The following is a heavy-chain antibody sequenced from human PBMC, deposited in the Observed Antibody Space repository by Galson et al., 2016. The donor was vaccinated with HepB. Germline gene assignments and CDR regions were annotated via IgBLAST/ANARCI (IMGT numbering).Heavy chain of an antibody. CDR3: AKDLAGSSPYYDGMDV. CDR2: ISAAATNT. V-gene: IGHV3-23*01. D-gene: IGHD7-27*01. J-gene: IGHJ6*04. Sequence: SLRLSCAASGFSFKTFAMNWVRQAPGKGLEWVSSISAAATNTFYADSVRGRFTISRDNSKNALHLQMDGLRDDDTAVYYCAKDLAGSSPYYDGMDVWGNGTTVSVAS. CDR1: GFSFKTFA.